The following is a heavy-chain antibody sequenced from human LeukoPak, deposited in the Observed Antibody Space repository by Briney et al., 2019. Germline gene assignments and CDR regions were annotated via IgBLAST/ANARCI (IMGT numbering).Heavy chain of an antibody. V-gene: IGHV3-23*01. CDR1: AFTCRSYA. Sequence: SLRLSCAASAFTCRSYAMSGVRQAPGKGLEWVSAINGSGGSTYYAHSVKGRVTISIDNSKNQLYLQMSCLSAEDTAVYYCAKDTKSHFSGDSGFFRYWGQGTLVTVSS. CDR2: INGSGGST. J-gene: IGHJ4*02. D-gene: IGHD2-15*01. CDR3: AKDTKSHFSGDSGFFRY.